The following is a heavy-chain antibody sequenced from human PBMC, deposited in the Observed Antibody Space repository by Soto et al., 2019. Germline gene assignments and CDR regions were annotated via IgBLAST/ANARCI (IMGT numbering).Heavy chain of an antibody. CDR1: GLSLSTTGVG. J-gene: IGHJ6*02. CDR2: IYWDDDK. D-gene: IGHD2-21*02. Sequence: QITLKESGPTLVKPTQTLTLTCTFSGLSLSTTGVGVGWIRQPPGKALECLALIYWDDDKRYSPSLKSRLTITKDTSKNQVGLTMTNMDPVDTATYYCVQSRCGGDCLQSYSSHSYYGLDVWGQGTTVTVSS. CDR3: VQSRCGGDCLQSYSSHSYYGLDV. V-gene: IGHV2-5*02.